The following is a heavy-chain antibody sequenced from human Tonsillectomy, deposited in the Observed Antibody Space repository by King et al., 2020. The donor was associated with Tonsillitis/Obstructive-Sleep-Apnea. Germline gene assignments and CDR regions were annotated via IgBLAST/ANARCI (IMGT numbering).Heavy chain of an antibody. CDR2: TRNKASSYST. CDR3: GRVSGSYYLDY. Sequence: VQLVESGGGLVQPGGSLRLSCAASGFTFSDHYMDWVRQAPGKGLEWVGRTRNKASSYSTEYAASVKGRFTISRDDSKNSLYLQVNTLRTDDTAVYSCGRVSGSYYLDYWGQGTLVTVSS. J-gene: IGHJ4*02. V-gene: IGHV3-72*01. CDR1: GFTFSDHY. D-gene: IGHD1-26*01.